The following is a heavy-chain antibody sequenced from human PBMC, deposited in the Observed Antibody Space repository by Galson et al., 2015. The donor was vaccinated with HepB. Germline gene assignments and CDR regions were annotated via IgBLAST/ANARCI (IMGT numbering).Heavy chain of an antibody. Sequence: SETLSLTCTVSGGSISSYYWSWIRQPPGKGLEWIGYIYYSGSTNYNPSLKSRVTKSVDTSKNQFSLKLSSVTAADTAVYYCARVLGYCSGGTCYSGRFDPWGQGTLVTVSS. D-gene: IGHD2-15*01. CDR1: GGSISSYY. CDR2: IYYSGST. V-gene: IGHV4-59*01. J-gene: IGHJ5*02. CDR3: ARVLGYCSGGTCYSGRFDP.